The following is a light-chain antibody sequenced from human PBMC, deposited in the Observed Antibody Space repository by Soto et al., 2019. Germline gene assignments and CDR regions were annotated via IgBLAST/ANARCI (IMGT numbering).Light chain of an antibody. Sequence: SYELTQPPSVSVSPGQTARITCSGDALPKQYAYWYQQKPGQAPVLVIYKDSERPSGIPERFPGSSSGTTVTLTISGVQAEDEADYYCQSADSGGTSVVFGGGTKLTVL. CDR2: KDS. J-gene: IGLJ2*01. CDR3: QSADSGGTSVV. V-gene: IGLV3-25*03. CDR1: ALPKQY.